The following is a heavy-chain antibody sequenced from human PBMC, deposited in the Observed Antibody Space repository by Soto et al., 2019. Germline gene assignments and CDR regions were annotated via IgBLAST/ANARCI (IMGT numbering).Heavy chain of an antibody. D-gene: IGHD3-3*01. CDR1: GGSFSCYY. J-gene: IGHJ5*02. CDR2: IDHSGYT. CDR3: ARVRDWFDP. V-gene: IGHV4-34*01. Sequence: TSETLSLTCAVYGGSFSCYYWNWIRQPPGKGLEWIGEIDHSGYTNYNPSLKSWVTISVDTSKNQFSLRLTSVTAADTAVYYCARVRDWFDPWGQGTLVTV.